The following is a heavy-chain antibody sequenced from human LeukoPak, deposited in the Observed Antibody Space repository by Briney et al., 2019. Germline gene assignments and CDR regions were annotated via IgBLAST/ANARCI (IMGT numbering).Heavy chain of an antibody. J-gene: IGHJ1*01. CDR2: INPNSGGT. D-gene: IGHD2-15*01. Sequence: GASVKVSCKASGYTFTDYYIHWVRQAPGQGLEWMGWINPNSGGTNYAQKFQGGVTMTRDTSIRTAYMELSRLRSDDTAVYYCARGYSRYFQHWGQGTLVTVSS. V-gene: IGHV1-2*02. CDR1: GYTFTDYY. CDR3: ARGYSRYFQH.